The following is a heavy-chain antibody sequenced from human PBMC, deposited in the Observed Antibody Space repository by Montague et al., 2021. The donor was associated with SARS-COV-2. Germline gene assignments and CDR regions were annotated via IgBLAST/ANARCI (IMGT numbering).Heavy chain of an antibody. D-gene: IGHD2-2*02. CDR1: GGSFSGYY. CDR3: ARLGEGVVPAPILGVGPYYSYFYMDV. CDR2: INHSGSA. J-gene: IGHJ6*03. V-gene: IGHV4-34*01. Sequence: SETLSLTCAVYGGSFSGYYWNWIRQPPGKGLEWIGEINHSGSAKYNPSLKRRVTISVDTSKNQFSLKLNSVTAADTAVYYCARLGEGVVPAPILGVGPYYSYFYMDVRGKGATVTVSS.